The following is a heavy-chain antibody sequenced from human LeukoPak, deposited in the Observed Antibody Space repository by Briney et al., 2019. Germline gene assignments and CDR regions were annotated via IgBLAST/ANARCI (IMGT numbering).Heavy chain of an antibody. J-gene: IGHJ5*02. Sequence: GGSLRLSCAASGFTFSSYSMNWVRQAPGKGLEWVSSINSSSSYIYYADSVKGRFTISRDNAKNSLYLQMDSLRAEDTAVYYCARDLAGYCSSTSCYDENWFDPWGQGTLVTVSS. V-gene: IGHV3-21*01. CDR1: GFTFSSYS. D-gene: IGHD2-2*01. CDR3: ARDLAGYCSSTSCYDENWFDP. CDR2: INSSSSYI.